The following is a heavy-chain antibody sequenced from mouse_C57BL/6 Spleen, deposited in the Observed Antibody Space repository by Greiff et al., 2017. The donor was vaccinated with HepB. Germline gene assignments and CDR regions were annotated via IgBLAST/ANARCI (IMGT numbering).Heavy chain of an antibody. J-gene: IGHJ3*01. CDR3: ASYYYGSPFAY. D-gene: IGHD1-1*01. CDR1: GYTFTSYW. Sequence: QVQLQQPGAELVKPGASVKLSCKASGYTFTSYWMHWVKQRPGQGLEWIGMIHPNSGSTNYNEKLKSKATLTVDKSSSTAYMQLSSLTSEDSAVYYCASYYYGSPFAYWGQGTLVTVSA. V-gene: IGHV1-64*01. CDR2: IHPNSGST.